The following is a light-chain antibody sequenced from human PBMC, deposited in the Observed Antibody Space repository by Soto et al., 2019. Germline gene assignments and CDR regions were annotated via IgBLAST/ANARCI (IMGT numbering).Light chain of an antibody. Sequence: EIVLAQSPGPLSLSPGERATLSCRASQTVGTSLAWFQQKPGQAPRLLIFDTSNRATGIPARFSGRGSGTDFTLTISSLEPEDFAVYYCQQRSNWPLTFGPGTKVHI. J-gene: IGKJ3*01. V-gene: IGKV3-11*01. CDR1: QTVGTS. CDR3: QQRSNWPLT. CDR2: DTS.